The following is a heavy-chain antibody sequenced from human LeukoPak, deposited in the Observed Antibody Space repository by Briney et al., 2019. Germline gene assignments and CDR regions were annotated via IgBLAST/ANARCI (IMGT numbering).Heavy chain of an antibody. CDR1: GFTFSDYY. Sequence: GGSLRLSCAASGFTFSDYYMIYIRQAPGKGLEWVSYISSSSVYTNYADSVKGRFTISRDNAKNSLYLQMNSLRADDTAVYYCAKESGKFDYWGQGTLVAVSS. CDR2: ISSSSVYT. V-gene: IGHV3-11*03. CDR3: AKESGKFDY. J-gene: IGHJ4*02.